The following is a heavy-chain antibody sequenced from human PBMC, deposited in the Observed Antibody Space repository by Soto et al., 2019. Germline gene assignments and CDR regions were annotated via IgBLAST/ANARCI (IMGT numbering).Heavy chain of an antibody. CDR2: IYYSGST. Sequence: SETLSLTCTVSGGSISSSSYHWGWIRQPPGKGLEWIGNIYYSGSTYYNPSLKSRVTISVDTSKNQFSPKLSSVTAADTSVYYCARNKQGYSYDIDYWGQGTLVTVSS. CDR1: GGSISSSSYH. CDR3: ARNKQGYSYDIDY. D-gene: IGHD5-18*01. V-gene: IGHV4-39*01. J-gene: IGHJ4*02.